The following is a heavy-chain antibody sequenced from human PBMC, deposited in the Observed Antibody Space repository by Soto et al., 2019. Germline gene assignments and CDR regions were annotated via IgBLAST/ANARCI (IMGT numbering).Heavy chain of an antibody. CDR2: IYHSGST. D-gene: IGHD2-15*01. J-gene: IGHJ5*02. CDR1: GGSISSGGYS. Sequence: SETLSLTCAVSGGSISSGGYSWSWIRQPPGKGLEWIGYIYHSGSTYYNPSLKSRVTISVDTSKNQFSLKLSSVTAADTAVYYCARDPATPGGWFDPWGQGTLVTVSS. CDR3: ARDPATPGGWFDP. V-gene: IGHV4-30-2*01.